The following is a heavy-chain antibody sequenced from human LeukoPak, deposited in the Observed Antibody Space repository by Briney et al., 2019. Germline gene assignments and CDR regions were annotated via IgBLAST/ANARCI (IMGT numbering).Heavy chain of an antibody. CDR1: GFTFSSYS. CDR2: IKQDGSEK. D-gene: IGHD5-18*01. V-gene: IGHV3-7*01. J-gene: IGHJ6*02. CDR3: ARDGGYSYGYFAYYYYYGMDV. Sequence: GGSLRLSCAASGFTFSSYSMNWVRQAPGKGLEWVANIKQDGSEKYYVDSVKGRFTISRDNAKNSLYLQMNSLRAEDTAVYYCARDGGYSYGYFAYYYYYGMDVWGQGTTVTVSS.